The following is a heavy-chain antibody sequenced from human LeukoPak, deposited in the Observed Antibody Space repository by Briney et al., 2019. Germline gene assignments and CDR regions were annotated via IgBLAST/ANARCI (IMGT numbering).Heavy chain of an antibody. V-gene: IGHV1-69*13. Sequence: SVKVSCKASGGTFSSYAISWVRQAPGQGLEWMGGIIPIFGTANYAQKFQGRVTITADESTSTAYMELSSLRSEDTAVYYCARSQLGDYDILTGYYLADYWGQGTLVTVSS. CDR3: ARSQLGDYDILTGYYLADY. CDR2: IIPIFGTA. J-gene: IGHJ4*02. CDR1: GGTFSSYA. D-gene: IGHD3-9*01.